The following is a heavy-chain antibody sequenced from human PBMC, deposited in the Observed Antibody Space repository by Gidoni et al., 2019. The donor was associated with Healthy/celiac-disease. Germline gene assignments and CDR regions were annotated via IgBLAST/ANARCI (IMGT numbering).Heavy chain of an antibody. D-gene: IGHD6-19*01. CDR2: IIPLFGTA. Sequence: QVQLVQSGAEVKKPGSSVKVSCKASGGTFSSYAISWVRQAPGQGLEWMGGIIPLFGTANYAQKFQGRVTITADESTSTAYMELSSLRSEDTAVYYCARDAKAVAGTGTYYFDYWGQGTLVTVSS. CDR1: GGTFSSYA. V-gene: IGHV1-69*01. J-gene: IGHJ4*02. CDR3: ARDAKAVAGTGTYYFDY.